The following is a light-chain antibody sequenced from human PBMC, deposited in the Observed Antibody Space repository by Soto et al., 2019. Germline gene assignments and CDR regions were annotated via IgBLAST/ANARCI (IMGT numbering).Light chain of an antibody. CDR2: GAS. CDR1: QSVSSN. J-gene: IGKJ4*01. CDR3: QQYNNWPLT. Sequence: EIVMTQSPATLSVSPGERATLSCRASQSVSSNLAWYQQKPGQAPRLLIYGASTRATSIPARFSGSGSGTEFSLTISSLQSVDFADYYCQQYNNWPLTFGGGTKVDIK. V-gene: IGKV3-15*01.